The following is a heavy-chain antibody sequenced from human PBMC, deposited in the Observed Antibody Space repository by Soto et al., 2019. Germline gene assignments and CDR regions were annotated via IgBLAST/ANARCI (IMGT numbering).Heavy chain of an antibody. J-gene: IGHJ4*02. CDR2: IYYSGST. Sequence: ETLSLTCTVSGGSISSSSYYWGWIRQPPGKGLEWIGSIYYSGSTYYNPSLKSRVTISVDTSKNQFSLKLSSVTAADTAVYYCASGIMITFGGVIPFDYWGQGTLVTVSS. V-gene: IGHV4-39*01. D-gene: IGHD3-16*01. CDR1: GGSISSSSYY. CDR3: ASGIMITFGGVIPFDY.